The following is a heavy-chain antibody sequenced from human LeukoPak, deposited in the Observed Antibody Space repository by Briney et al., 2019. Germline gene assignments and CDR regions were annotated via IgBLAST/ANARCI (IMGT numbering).Heavy chain of an antibody. CDR2: INPNSGGT. J-gene: IGHJ4*02. V-gene: IGHV1-2*02. CDR3: AREYYDYVWGSYRYFDY. CDR1: GYTFTGYY. D-gene: IGHD3-16*02. Sequence: ASVKVSCKASGYTFTGYYMHWVRQAPGQGLEWMGWINPNSGGTNYAQKFQGRVTMTRDTSISTAYMELSRLRPDDTAVYYCAREYYDYVWGSYRYFDYWGQGTLVTVSS.